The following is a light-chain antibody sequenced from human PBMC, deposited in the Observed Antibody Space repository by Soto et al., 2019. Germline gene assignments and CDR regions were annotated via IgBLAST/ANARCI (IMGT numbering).Light chain of an antibody. CDR2: EGS. J-gene: IGLJ1*01. CDR1: SSDVGSYNL. V-gene: IGLV2-23*01. Sequence: QSALTQPASVSGSPGRCITISCTGNSSDVGSYNLVSWYQQHPGKAPKLMIYEGSKRPSGVSNRFSGSKSGNTASLTISGLQAEDEADYYCCSYAGSSTFVFGTGTKVTVL. CDR3: CSYAGSSTFV.